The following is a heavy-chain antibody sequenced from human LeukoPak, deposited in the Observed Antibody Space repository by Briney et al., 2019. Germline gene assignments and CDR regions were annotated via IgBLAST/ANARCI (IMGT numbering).Heavy chain of an antibody. Sequence: GGSLRLSCAASGFTVSSNYMSWVRQAPGKGLEWVSVIYSGGSTYYAASVKGRSTISRDNSKNTLYLQMNSMRAEDTAVYYCAKDIAAANDYWGQGTLVTVSS. D-gene: IGHD6-13*01. CDR1: GFTVSSNY. CDR3: AKDIAAANDY. J-gene: IGHJ4*02. V-gene: IGHV3-53*01. CDR2: IYSGGST.